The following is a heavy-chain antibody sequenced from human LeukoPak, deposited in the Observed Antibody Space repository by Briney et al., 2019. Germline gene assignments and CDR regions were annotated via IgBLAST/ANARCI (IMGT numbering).Heavy chain of an antibody. V-gene: IGHV3-7*01. CDR3: VRDSGYCSGGNCYTVLDY. D-gene: IGHD2-15*01. J-gene: IGHJ4*02. CDR2: IKEDGSEK. Sequence: PGGSLRLSCAASGFSFSSYYMTWVRQAPGKGLEWVAYIKEDGSEKNYVDPVKGRFTISRDNAKNSLYLQMNSLRAEDTAVYYCVRDSGYCSGGNCYTVLDYWGQGTLVTVSS. CDR1: GFSFSSYY.